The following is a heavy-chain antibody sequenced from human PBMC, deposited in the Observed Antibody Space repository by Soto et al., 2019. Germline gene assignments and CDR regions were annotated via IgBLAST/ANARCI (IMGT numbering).Heavy chain of an antibody. CDR2: LYDVDGS. Sequence: DVQLVESGGGVIQPGESLRLSCAAFGLTISGKKYVAWVRQAPGKEMEWVSALYDVDGSFYADSVKGRFTTSSDSSKTTVYLQMNDLRPDDTDVYYWATWHEREHAYDVWCQGTTVTVSS. CDR1: GLTISGKKY. CDR3: ATWHEREHAYDV. D-gene: IGHD1-1*01. J-gene: IGHJ3*01. V-gene: IGHV3-53*01.